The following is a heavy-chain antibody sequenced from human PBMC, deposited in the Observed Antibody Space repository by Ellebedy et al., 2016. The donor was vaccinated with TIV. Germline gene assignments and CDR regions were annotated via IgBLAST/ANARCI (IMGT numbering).Heavy chain of an antibody. D-gene: IGHD3-22*01. CDR1: GFTFSSYD. J-gene: IGHJ4*02. Sequence: PGGSLRLSCAASGFTFSSYDMHRVRQVTGKGLEWVSAIDTAGGTYYPGSVKGRFTISRDNAKNSLHLQMNSLRAEDTAVYYCAKEAQEYYDSSGYYQPLDYWGQGTLVTVSS. V-gene: IGHV3-13*01. CDR2: IDTAGGT. CDR3: AKEAQEYYDSSGYYQPLDY.